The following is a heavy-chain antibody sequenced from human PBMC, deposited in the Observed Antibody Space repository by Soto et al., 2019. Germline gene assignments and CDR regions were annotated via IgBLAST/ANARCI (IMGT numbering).Heavy chain of an antibody. CDR1: GLTFSSYA. D-gene: IGHD6-13*01. CDR3: ARGYSSSSAAFDY. V-gene: IGHV3-30-3*01. CDR2: ISYDASNK. J-gene: IGHJ4*02. Sequence: GGSLILSCAASGLTFSSYAMHWVRQAPGKGLEWLAVISYDASNKYYADSVKGRFTISRDNSKNTLYLQMNSLRAEDTAVYYCARGYSSSSAAFDYWGQGTLVTVSS.